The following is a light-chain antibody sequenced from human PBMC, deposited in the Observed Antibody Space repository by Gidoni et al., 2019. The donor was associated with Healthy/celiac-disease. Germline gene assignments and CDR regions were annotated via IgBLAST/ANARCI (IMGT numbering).Light chain of an antibody. CDR3: MQALQTQLT. CDR1: QSLLHSNGYNY. V-gene: IGKV2-28*01. Sequence: DIVMTQSPLSLPVTPGEPASISCRSSQSLLHSNGYNYWDWYLQKPGQSPQLLIYLGSNRASGVPDRFSGSGSGTDFTLKISRVEAEDVGVYYCMQALQTQLTFGGGTKVEIK. CDR2: LGS. J-gene: IGKJ4*02.